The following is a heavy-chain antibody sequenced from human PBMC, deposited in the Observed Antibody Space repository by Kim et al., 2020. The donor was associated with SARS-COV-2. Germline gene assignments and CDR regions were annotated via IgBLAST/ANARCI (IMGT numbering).Heavy chain of an antibody. V-gene: IGHV4-61*07. J-gene: IGHJ4*02. CDR3: ARLEYYDSSGYYDY. Sequence: NPSLKSRVTMSVDTSKNQFSLKLSSVTAADTAVYYCARLEYYDSSGYYDYWGQGTLVTVSS. D-gene: IGHD3-22*01.